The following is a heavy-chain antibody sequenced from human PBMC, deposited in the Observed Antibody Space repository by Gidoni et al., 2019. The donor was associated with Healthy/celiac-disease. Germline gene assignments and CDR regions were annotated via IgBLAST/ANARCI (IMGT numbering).Heavy chain of an antibody. Sequence: EVQLVEHGGGLVQPGGSVRLSCPASGTTFRSYSMNWVSQAPGKGLEWVSYMSSGSSTIYYADSVKGRFTISRDNAKNSLYLQMNSLRAEDTAVYYCARASLRVVAATKYFQHWGQGTLVTVSS. CDR3: ARASLRVVAATKYFQH. V-gene: IGHV3-48*01. CDR2: MSSGSSTI. D-gene: IGHD2-15*01. J-gene: IGHJ1*01. CDR1: GTTFRSYS.